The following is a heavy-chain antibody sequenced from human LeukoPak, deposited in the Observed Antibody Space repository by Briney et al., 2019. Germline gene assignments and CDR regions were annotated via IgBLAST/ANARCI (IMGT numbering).Heavy chain of an antibody. J-gene: IGHJ5*02. CDR3: ARKLGYCSGGSCYSFWFDP. CDR1: GGSISSSSYY. Sequence: SETLSLTCTVSGGSISSSSYYWGWIRQPPGKGLEWIGSIYYSGSTYYNPSLKSRVTISVDTSKNQFSLKLSSVTAADTAVYYCARKLGYCSGGSCYSFWFDPWGQGTLVTVSS. V-gene: IGHV4-39*07. D-gene: IGHD2-15*01. CDR2: IYYSGST.